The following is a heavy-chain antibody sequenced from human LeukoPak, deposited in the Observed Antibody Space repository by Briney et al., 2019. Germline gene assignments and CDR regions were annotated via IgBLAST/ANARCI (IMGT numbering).Heavy chain of an antibody. CDR2: INHSGST. CDR1: GDSISSSSYY. CDR3: ASRQIPLWFGYEENYMDV. V-gene: IGHV4-39*07. D-gene: IGHD3-10*01. Sequence: SETLSLTCTVSGDSISSSSYYWGWIRQPPGKGLEWIGEINHSGSTNYNPSLKSRVTISVDTSKNQFSLKLSSVTAADTAVYYCASRQIPLWFGYEENYMDVWGKGTTVTISS. J-gene: IGHJ6*03.